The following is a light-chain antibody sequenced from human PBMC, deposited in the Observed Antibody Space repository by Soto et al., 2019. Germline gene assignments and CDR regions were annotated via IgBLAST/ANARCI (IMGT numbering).Light chain of an antibody. V-gene: IGKV3-20*01. Sequence: EIVLTQSPGTLSLSPGERATLSCRASQSVNSNYLAWYQRKPGQAPRLLIYGASNRTTDIPYRFSASGSGTDVTLTITRLEAEDFAVYYCQQYDRKPPTFGQGTNLGVK. J-gene: IGKJ1*01. CDR3: QQYDRKPPT. CDR1: QSVNSNY. CDR2: GAS.